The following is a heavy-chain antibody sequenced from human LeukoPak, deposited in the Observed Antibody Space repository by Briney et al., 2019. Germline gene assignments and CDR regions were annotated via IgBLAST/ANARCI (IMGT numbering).Heavy chain of an antibody. CDR3: ARDRGTTVTTGAKGHFDF. J-gene: IGHJ4*02. CDR2: IWYDGSNK. Sequence: GGSLRLSCAASGFTFSSYGMHWVRQAPGKGLEWVAVIWYDGSNKYYADSVKGRFTISRDNSKNTLYLQMNSLRAEDTAIYYCARDRGTTVTTGAKGHFDFWGQGTLVTVSS. CDR1: GFTFSSYG. V-gene: IGHV3-33*01. D-gene: IGHD4-11*01.